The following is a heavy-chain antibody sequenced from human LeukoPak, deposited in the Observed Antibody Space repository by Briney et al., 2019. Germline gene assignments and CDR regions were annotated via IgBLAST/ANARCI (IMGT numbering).Heavy chain of an antibody. Sequence: GESLKISCKTSGYNFINYWIGWVRHMPGKGLEWMGIIYPPNSDTRYSPSFQGQVTISADKSISTAYLQWGSLKASDTAMYYCARSYIVATIYYYYYYGMDVWGQGTTVTVSS. CDR3: ARSYIVATIYYYYYYGMDV. D-gene: IGHD5-12*01. CDR1: GYNFINYW. V-gene: IGHV5-51*01. J-gene: IGHJ6*02. CDR2: IYPPNSDT.